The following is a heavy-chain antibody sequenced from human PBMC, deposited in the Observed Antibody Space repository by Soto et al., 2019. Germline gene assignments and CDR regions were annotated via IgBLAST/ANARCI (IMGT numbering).Heavy chain of an antibody. CDR2: INPRGGSP. CDR3: ARGNMDTAMVTVGGARSDYFDY. Sequence: QVRLVQSGAEVKKPGASVKVSCKASGYSFTTYYAHWVRQAPGQGLEWMGIINPRGGSPSYAQKFQGRVTMTTDRSTGTVYMELSSLGSEDTAVYFYARGNMDTAMVTVGGARSDYFDYWGQGTLVTVSS. CDR1: GYSFTTYY. J-gene: IGHJ4*02. V-gene: IGHV1-46*01. D-gene: IGHD5-18*01.